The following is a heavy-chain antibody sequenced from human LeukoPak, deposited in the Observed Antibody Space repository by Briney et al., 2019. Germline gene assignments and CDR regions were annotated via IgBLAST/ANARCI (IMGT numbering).Heavy chain of an antibody. Sequence: KPSETLSLTCAVYGGSFSGYYWSWIRQPPGKGLEWIGEINHSGGTNYNPSLKSRVTISVDTSKNQFSLKLSSVTAADTAVYYCARAVVWSGFYYYYYMDVWGKGTTVTVSS. V-gene: IGHV4-34*01. J-gene: IGHJ6*03. CDR2: INHSGGT. CDR1: GGSFSGYY. D-gene: IGHD3-3*01. CDR3: ARAVVWSGFYYYYYMDV.